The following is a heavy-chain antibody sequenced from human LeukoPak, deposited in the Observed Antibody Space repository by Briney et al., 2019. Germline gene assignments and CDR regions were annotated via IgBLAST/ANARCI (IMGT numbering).Heavy chain of an antibody. CDR3: ARAGYPYAFDI. J-gene: IGHJ3*02. Sequence: GGSLRLSCAASGFTFSTYWMRWVRQAPGKGLVRVSRISHDGSSSSYADSVKGRFTISRDNAKNTLYLQMNSLRADDTAVYYCARAGYPYAFDIWGQGTMVTVSS. V-gene: IGHV3-74*01. D-gene: IGHD5-18*01. CDR1: GFTFSTYW. CDR2: ISHDGSSS.